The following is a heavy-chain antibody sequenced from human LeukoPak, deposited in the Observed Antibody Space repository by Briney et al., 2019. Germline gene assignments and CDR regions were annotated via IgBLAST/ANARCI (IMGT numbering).Heavy chain of an antibody. V-gene: IGHV1-18*01. J-gene: IGHJ6*03. CDR2: ISGLNGAT. CDR1: GYTFDSYG. CDR3: ARVIWSGYNAYMDV. Sequence: ASVTVSCKASGYTFDSYGISWVRQAPGQGLEWMGGISGLNGATNYAQKMQGRVTMTTDASTTTADMELRNLTSDDTAVYYCARVIWSGYNAYMDVWGEGTPVSVSS. D-gene: IGHD3-3*01.